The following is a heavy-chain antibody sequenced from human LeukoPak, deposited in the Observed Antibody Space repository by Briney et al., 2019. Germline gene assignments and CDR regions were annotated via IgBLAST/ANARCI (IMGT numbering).Heavy chain of an antibody. J-gene: IGHJ6*03. CDR2: IYPGDSDT. V-gene: IGHV5-51*01. Sequence: GASLKISCKGSGYSFTTYWIGWVRQMPGKGLEWMGIIYPGDSDTRYNPSFQGQVTISADKSISTAYLQWSSLKASDTAMYYCARSGVVTFYQYMDFWGTGTTVTVSS. CDR1: GYSFTTYW. CDR3: ARSGVVTFYQYMDF. D-gene: IGHD3-3*01.